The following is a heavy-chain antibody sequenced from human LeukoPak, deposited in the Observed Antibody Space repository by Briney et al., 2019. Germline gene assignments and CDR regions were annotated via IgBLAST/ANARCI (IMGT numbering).Heavy chain of an antibody. Sequence: PGGSLRLSCAASGFTFSDYYMSWIRQAPGKGLEWVSYISSSGSTIYYADSVKGRFTISRDNAKNSLYLQMNSLRAEDTAVYYCASVAAAGFESRGYWGQGTLVTVPS. CDR2: ISSSGSTI. V-gene: IGHV3-11*01. J-gene: IGHJ4*02. CDR3: ASVAAAGFESRGY. D-gene: IGHD6-13*01. CDR1: GFTFSDYY.